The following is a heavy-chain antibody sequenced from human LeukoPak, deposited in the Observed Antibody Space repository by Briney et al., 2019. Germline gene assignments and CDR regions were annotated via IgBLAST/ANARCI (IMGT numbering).Heavy chain of an antibody. CDR1: GCSISSGDYH. Sequence: PSETLSLTCTVSGCSISSGDYHWSWVRQSPGKGLEWIGYIYYSGTIYYDPSLKSRVTISVDTTKNQFSLKVTSMTAADTAVYFCARARAWGSPLEYWGQGNLVTVSS. D-gene: IGHD7-27*01. CDR2: IYYSGTI. CDR3: ARARAWGSPLEY. V-gene: IGHV4-30-4*01. J-gene: IGHJ4*02.